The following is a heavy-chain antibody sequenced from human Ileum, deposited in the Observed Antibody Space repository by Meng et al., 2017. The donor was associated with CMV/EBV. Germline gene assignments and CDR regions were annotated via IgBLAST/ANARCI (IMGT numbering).Heavy chain of an antibody. CDR3: ATIVGATAFDY. Sequence: SVKVSCKASGGTFSSYTISWVRQAPGQGLEWMGRIIPILGIANYAQKFQGRVTITADKSTSTAYMELSSLRSEDTDVYYCATIVGATAFDYWGQGTLVTVSS. D-gene: IGHD1-26*01. CDR2: IIPILGIA. V-gene: IGHV1-69*02. CDR1: GGTFSSYT. J-gene: IGHJ4*02.